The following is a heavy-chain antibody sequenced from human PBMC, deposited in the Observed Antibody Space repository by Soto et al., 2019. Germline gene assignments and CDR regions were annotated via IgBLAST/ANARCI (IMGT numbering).Heavy chain of an antibody. Sequence: HPGGSLRLSCAAPGFTFSSYWLHWVRQAPGEGLVWVSRINSDGSSTSYADSVKGRFTISRDNAKNTLYLQMNNLRVEDTALYYCATSISVGGGGWGQGTLVTVSS. V-gene: IGHV3-74*01. CDR3: ATSISVGGGG. CDR1: GFTFSSYW. D-gene: IGHD3-16*01. J-gene: IGHJ4*02. CDR2: INSDGSST.